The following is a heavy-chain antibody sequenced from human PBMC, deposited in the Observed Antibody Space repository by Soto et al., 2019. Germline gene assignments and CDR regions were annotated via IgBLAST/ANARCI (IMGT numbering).Heavy chain of an antibody. D-gene: IGHD5-18*01. CDR3: ARVGIGYSYGLFDY. J-gene: IGHJ4*02. Sequence: SQTLSLTCAVYGGSFSGYYWSWLRQPPGKGLEWIGEINHSGSTNYNPSLKSRVTISVDTSKNQFSLKLSSVTAADTAVYYCARVGIGYSYGLFDYWGQGTLVTGSS. CDR2: INHSGST. CDR1: GGSFSGYY. V-gene: IGHV4-34*01.